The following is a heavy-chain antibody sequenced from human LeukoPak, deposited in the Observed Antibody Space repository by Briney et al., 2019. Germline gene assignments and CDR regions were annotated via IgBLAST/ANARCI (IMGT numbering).Heavy chain of an antibody. Sequence: ASVKVSCKASGYTFTSYDINWVRQATGQGLEWMGWMNPNNGNTGYAQKFQGRVTMTRNTSISTAYMELSSLRSEDTAVYYCARSPGSGSYQDRDYWGQGTLVTVSS. CDR2: MNPNNGNT. V-gene: IGHV1-8*01. CDR1: GYTFTSYD. CDR3: ARSPGSGSYQDRDY. D-gene: IGHD3-10*01. J-gene: IGHJ4*02.